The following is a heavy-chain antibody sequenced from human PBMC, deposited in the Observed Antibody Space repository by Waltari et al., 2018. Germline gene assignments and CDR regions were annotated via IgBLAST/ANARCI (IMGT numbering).Heavy chain of an antibody. Sequence: VEVVESGGGLVQPGGSLRLSCVTSGFSFSSFEMNWVRQAPGKGLEWVSFISSTGNTIYCADSVRGRFTSSRDNAKNSMYLQMNSLRVEDTALYYCAREGSDWSLDVWGQGTSVTVSS. J-gene: IGHJ3*01. V-gene: IGHV3-48*03. CDR2: ISSTGNTI. CDR1: GFSFSSFE. CDR3: AREGSDWSLDV. D-gene: IGHD6-19*01.